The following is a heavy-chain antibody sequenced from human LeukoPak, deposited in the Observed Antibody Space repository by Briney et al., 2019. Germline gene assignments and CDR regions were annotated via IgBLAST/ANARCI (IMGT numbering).Heavy chain of an antibody. J-gene: IGHJ4*02. D-gene: IGHD2-2*01. CDR1: GFTFSSYG. CDR2: ISYDGSNK. CDR3: ANLRTLGYCSSTSCIDC. V-gene: IGHV3-30*18. Sequence: GGSLRLSCAASGFTFSSYGMHWVRQAPGKGLEWVAVISYDGSNKYYADSVKGRFTISRDNSKNTLYLQMNSLRAEDTAVYYCANLRTLGYCSSTSCIDCWGQGTLVTVSS.